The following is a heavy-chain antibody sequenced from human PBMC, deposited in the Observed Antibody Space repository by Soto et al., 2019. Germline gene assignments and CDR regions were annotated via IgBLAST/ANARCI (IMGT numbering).Heavy chain of an antibody. Sequence: PGGSLRLSCTASGFTFVDYAIICFRHAPLKGLEWVGFIRSKAYGGTTEYAASVKGRFTISRDDSKSIAYLQMNSLKTEDTAVYYCTRDPSDCSGGSCYPTADYWGQGTLVTVSS. V-gene: IGHV3-49*03. CDR2: IRSKAYGGTT. CDR3: TRDPSDCSGGSCYPTADY. D-gene: IGHD2-15*01. J-gene: IGHJ4*02. CDR1: GFTFVDYA.